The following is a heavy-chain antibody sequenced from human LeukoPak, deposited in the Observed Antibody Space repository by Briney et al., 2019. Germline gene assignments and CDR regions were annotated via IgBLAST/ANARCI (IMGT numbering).Heavy chain of an antibody. CDR3: ARDVTLGNFDY. D-gene: IGHD3-16*01. V-gene: IGHV3-21*01. Sequence: PGGSLRVSCAVSGFTFSSYSMNWVRQAPGKGLEWVSSISSSSSYIYYADSVKGRFTISRDNAKNSLYLQMNSLRAEDTAVYYCARDVTLGNFDYWGQGILVIVSS. J-gene: IGHJ4*02. CDR1: GFTFSSYS. CDR2: ISSSSSYI.